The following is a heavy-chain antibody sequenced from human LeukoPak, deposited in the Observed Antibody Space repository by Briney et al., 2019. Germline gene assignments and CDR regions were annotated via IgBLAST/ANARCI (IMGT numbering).Heavy chain of an antibody. Sequence: PGGSLRLSCAASGFTFSSYSMNWVRQAPGKGLEWVSSISSSSSYKYYADSVKGRFTISRDNAKNSLYLQMNSLRAEDTAVYYCAREWELEIDYWGQGTLVTVSS. CDR2: ISSSSSYK. V-gene: IGHV3-21*01. J-gene: IGHJ4*02. CDR1: GFTFSSYS. D-gene: IGHD1-26*01. CDR3: AREWELEIDY.